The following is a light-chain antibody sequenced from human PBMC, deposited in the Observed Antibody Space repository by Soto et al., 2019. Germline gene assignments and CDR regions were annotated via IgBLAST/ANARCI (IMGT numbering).Light chain of an antibody. CDR2: GAS. J-gene: IGKJ5*01. CDR1: QRVSSGY. V-gene: IGKV3-20*01. CDR3: QQHGSSPPIT. Sequence: EIVLTQSPGTLSLSPGERATLSCRASQRVSSGYLAWYQQKPGQAPRLLIYGASNRATDIPDRFSGSGSGTDFTLTISRLEPEDFAVYYCQQHGSSPPITFGQGTRLEIK.